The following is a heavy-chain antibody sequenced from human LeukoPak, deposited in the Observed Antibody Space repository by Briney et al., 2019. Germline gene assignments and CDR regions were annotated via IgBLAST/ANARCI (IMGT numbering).Heavy chain of an antibody. CDR3: ARDLEYCSSTSCRKRTYYYYYMDV. J-gene: IGHJ6*03. D-gene: IGHD2-2*01. CDR2: IKQDGSEK. Sequence: GGSLRLSCAASGFTFSSYWVTWVRQAPGKGLEWVANIKQDGSEKYYVDSVKGRFTISRDNAKNSLYLQMNSLRAEDTAVYYCARDLEYCSSTSCRKRTYYYYYMDVWGKGTTVTVSS. V-gene: IGHV3-7*01. CDR1: GFTFSSYW.